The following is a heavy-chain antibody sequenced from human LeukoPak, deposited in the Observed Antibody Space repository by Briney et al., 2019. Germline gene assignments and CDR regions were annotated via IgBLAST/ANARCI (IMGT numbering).Heavy chain of an antibody. V-gene: IGHV4-59*01. CDR2: IYYSGST. J-gene: IGHJ4*02. CDR1: GGSITTYY. D-gene: IGHD3-10*01. CDR3: ARDRGEGYFDY. Sequence: SSETLSLACTVSGGSITTYYRDWIRQPPGKGLEWIGYIYYSGSTNYNPSLKSRVTISVDTSKNQFSLKLSSVTAADTAVYYCARDRGEGYFDYWGQGTLVTVSS.